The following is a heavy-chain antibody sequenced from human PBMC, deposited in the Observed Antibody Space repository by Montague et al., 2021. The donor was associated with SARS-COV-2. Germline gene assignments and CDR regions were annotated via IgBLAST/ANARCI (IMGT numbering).Heavy chain of an antibody. CDR3: ARVVTYAFDV. D-gene: IGHD4-11*01. J-gene: IGHJ3*01. CDR1: GFTVSSNY. Sequence: SLRLSCAASGFTVSSNYMSWVRQAPGKGPEWVSVIYSDVSTYYADSVKGRFTISRDNSKNTLYLQMNSLRAEDTAVYYCARVVTYAFDVWGQGTMVTVSS. CDR2: IYSDVST. V-gene: IGHV3-66*01.